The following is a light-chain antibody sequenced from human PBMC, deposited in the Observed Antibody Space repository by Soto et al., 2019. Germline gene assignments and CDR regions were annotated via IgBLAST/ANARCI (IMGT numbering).Light chain of an antibody. CDR2: DAS. Sequence: DIQMTQSTATLSASVVDRVTITCRASHRVDRWLAWYQQKPGQAPKLLISDASTLESGVPSRFSGSGSVTEFTLTITSLQPDDFATYYCQQYKDYTYTFGQGTKVDIK. V-gene: IGKV1-5*01. J-gene: IGKJ1*01. CDR3: QQYKDYTYT. CDR1: HRVDRW.